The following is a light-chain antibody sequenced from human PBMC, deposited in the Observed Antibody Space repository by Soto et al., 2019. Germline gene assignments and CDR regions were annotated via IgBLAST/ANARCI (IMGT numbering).Light chain of an antibody. CDR1: NFGSKS. CDR2: ENS. Sequence: SYELTQPPSVSVARGQTARITCGGSNFGSKSVHWYQRKPGQAPVLVVYENSDRPSGIPERFSGSNSGNTATLTISRVEAGDEGYYYCQVWDTISAHTYVFAPELKVAVL. CDR3: QVWDTISAHTYV. V-gene: IGLV3-21*02. J-gene: IGLJ1*01.